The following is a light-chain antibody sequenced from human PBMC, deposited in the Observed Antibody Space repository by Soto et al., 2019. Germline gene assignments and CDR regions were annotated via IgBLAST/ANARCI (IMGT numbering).Light chain of an antibody. CDR1: SSDVGSYNY. J-gene: IGLJ1*01. Sequence: LTQPASVSGSPGQSITISCTGTSSDVGSYNYVSWYQQHPGKAPKLMIYDVSNRPSGVSDRFSGSKSGNTASLTISWLQAEDEADYYCTSYITAGTYVFGTGTKVTVL. CDR3: TSYITAGTYV. CDR2: DVS. V-gene: IGLV2-14*03.